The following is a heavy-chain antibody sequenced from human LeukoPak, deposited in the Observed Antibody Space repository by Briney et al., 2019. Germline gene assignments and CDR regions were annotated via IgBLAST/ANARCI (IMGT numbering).Heavy chain of an antibody. Sequence: SETLSLTCAVYGGSFSGYYWSWIRQPPGKGLERIGEINHSGSTNYNPSLKSRVTISVDTSKNQFSLELSSVTAADTAVYYCARGERWLQSSFDYWGQGTLVTVSS. CDR2: INHSGST. V-gene: IGHV4-34*01. D-gene: IGHD5-24*01. CDR3: ARGERWLQSSFDY. J-gene: IGHJ4*02. CDR1: GGSFSGYY.